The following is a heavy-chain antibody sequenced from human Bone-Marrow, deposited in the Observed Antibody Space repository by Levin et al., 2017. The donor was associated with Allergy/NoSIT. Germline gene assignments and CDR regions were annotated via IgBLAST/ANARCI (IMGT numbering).Heavy chain of an antibody. CDR1: GFTFSSYA. Sequence: GGSLRLSCAASGFTFSSYAMHWVRQAPGKGLEWVAVISYDGSNKYYADSVKGRFPISRDNSTNTLYLQMNSLRAEDTAVYYCARVIYPMVRGVIFPRGYYYDGMDVWGQGTTVTGSS. V-gene: IGHV3-30-3*01. D-gene: IGHD3-10*01. CDR3: ARVIYPMVRGVIFPRGYYYDGMDV. CDR2: ISYDGSNK. J-gene: IGHJ6*02.